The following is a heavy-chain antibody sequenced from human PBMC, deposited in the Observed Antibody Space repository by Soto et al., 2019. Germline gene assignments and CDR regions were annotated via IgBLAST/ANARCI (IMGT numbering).Heavy chain of an antibody. CDR3: ARLLYGSGSWFDP. Sequence: QVQLQESGPGLVKPSETLSLTCTVSGGSISSYYWSWIRQPPGKGLEWIGYIYYSGSTNYTPSLKCRVTISGDTATNPFSLTLSSVPAADTAVYDCARLLYGSGSWFDPWGQGTLVTVSA. D-gene: IGHD3-10*01. V-gene: IGHV4-59*08. CDR1: GGSISSYY. J-gene: IGHJ5*02. CDR2: IYYSGST.